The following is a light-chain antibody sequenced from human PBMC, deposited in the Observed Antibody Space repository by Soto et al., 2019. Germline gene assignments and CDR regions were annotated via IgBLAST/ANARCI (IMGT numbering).Light chain of an antibody. CDR1: SSDDDGYNY. Sequence: QSALTQPASVPGSPGQSSTISCTGTSSDDDGYNYVSWYQQHPGKAPKLMIYDVSNRPSGVSNRFSGSKSGNTASLTIAGLQAEDEADYYCSSYTSSSTLLYVFVTGTKVTVL. CDR2: DVS. CDR3: SSYTSSSTLLYV. J-gene: IGLJ1*01. V-gene: IGLV2-14*01.